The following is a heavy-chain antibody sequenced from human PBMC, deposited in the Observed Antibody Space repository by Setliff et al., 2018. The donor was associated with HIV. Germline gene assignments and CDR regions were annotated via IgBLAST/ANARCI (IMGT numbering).Heavy chain of an antibody. D-gene: IGHD2-15*01. CDR1: GDSVSSNSAA. CDR2: TYYRSKWHN. V-gene: IGHV6-1*01. CDR3: ALTGHRLLRGYMDV. J-gene: IGHJ6*03. Sequence: SQTLSLTCAITGDSVSSNSAAWNWIRQSPLRGLEWLGRTYYRSKWHNDYAVFLKSRITINPDTAKNQFSLKLKSVTAADTAVYYCALTGHRLLRGYMDVWGKGTTVTVSS.